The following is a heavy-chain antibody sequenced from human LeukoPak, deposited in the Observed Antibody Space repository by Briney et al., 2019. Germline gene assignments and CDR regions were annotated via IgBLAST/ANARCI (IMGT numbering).Heavy chain of an antibody. J-gene: IGHJ4*02. V-gene: IGHV3-9*01. CDR1: GFTFDDYA. CDR2: ISWNSGSI. Sequence: GGSLRLSCAASGFTFDDYAMHWVRQAPGKGLEWVSGISWNSGSIGYADSVKGRFTISRDSAKNSLYLQMNSLRAEDTALYYCAKTQDSSGYYFDYWGQGTLATVSS. CDR3: AKTQDSSGYYFDY. D-gene: IGHD3-22*01.